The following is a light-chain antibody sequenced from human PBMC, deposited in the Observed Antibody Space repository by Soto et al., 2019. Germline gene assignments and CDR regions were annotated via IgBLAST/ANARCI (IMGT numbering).Light chain of an antibody. Sequence: DIQMTQSPSSLSASVGDRVTITCRATEIISNYLNWYQQKPGKAPNLLIYSASSLHSGVPSRFSGSGSVTDFTLTISSLQPEDFATYYCQQSYSTPSTFGQGTKLGI. CDR3: QQSYSTPST. J-gene: IGKJ2*02. V-gene: IGKV1-39*01. CDR1: EIISNY. CDR2: SAS.